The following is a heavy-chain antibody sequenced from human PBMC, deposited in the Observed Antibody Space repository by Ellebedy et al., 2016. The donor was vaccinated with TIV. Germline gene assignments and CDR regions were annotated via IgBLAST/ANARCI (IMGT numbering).Heavy chain of an antibody. Sequence: PGGSLRLSCAASGFTFSSYAMSWVRQAPGKGLEWVSAISGSGGSTYYADSVKGRFTISRDNSKNTLYLQMNSLRAEDTAVYYCAKDPRVRYYGSGSPPLGGMDVWGQGTTVTVSS. V-gene: IGHV3-23*01. CDR3: AKDPRVRYYGSGSPPLGGMDV. J-gene: IGHJ6*02. CDR1: GFTFSSYA. D-gene: IGHD3-10*01. CDR2: ISGSGGST.